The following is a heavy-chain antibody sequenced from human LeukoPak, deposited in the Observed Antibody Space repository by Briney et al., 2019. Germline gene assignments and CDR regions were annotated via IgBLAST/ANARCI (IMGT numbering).Heavy chain of an antibody. Sequence: SVKVSCKASGGTFSSYAISWVRQAHGQGLEWMGGIIPIFGTANYAQKFQGRVTITADESTSTAYMELSSLRSEDTAVYYCARVSGPWYSGYDYSYMDVWGKGTTVTVSS. CDR3: ARVSGPWYSGYDYSYMDV. D-gene: IGHD5-12*01. CDR1: GGTFSSYA. CDR2: IIPIFGTA. J-gene: IGHJ6*03. V-gene: IGHV1-69*13.